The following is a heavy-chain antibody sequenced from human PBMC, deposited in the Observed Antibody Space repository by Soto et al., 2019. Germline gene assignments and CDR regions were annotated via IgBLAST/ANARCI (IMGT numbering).Heavy chain of an antibody. CDR3: ARYRHSYNSNYYYGLDV. D-gene: IGHD5-18*01. V-gene: IGHV5-51*01. CDR2: IYPDDSDT. J-gene: IGHJ6*02. CDR1: GYSFTAKW. Sequence: GESLKISCQAFGYSFTAKWIGWVRQMPGKGLEWMGIIYPDDSDTRYSPSFQGQVTISADKSIRTAYLQWSSLEASDTAIYYCARYRHSYNSNYYYGLDVWGQGTTVTVSS.